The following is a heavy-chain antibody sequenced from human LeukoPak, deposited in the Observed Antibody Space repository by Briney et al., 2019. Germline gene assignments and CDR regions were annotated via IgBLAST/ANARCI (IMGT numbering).Heavy chain of an antibody. Sequence: GASVKVSCKASGGTFSSYAISWVRQAPGQGLEWMGGIIPIFGTANYAQKFQGRVTITADESTSTAYMELSSLRSGDTAVYYCARGTPWYYGMDVWGKGTTVTVSS. CDR1: GGTFSSYA. CDR3: ARGTPWYYGMDV. V-gene: IGHV1-69*13. CDR2: IIPIFGTA. J-gene: IGHJ6*04.